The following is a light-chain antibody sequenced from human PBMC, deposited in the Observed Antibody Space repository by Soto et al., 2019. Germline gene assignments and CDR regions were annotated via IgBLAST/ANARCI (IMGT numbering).Light chain of an antibody. CDR2: KNN. CDR1: SSNIGSNY. Sequence: QSVLTQPPSASGTPGQRVSISCSGSSSNIGSNYVYWYQQVPGTTPKLLIYKNNQRPSGVPDRFSGSNSGTSASLAISGLRSEDAADYYCAVWDDSLSGREVFGGGTKLTVL. CDR3: AVWDDSLSGREV. J-gene: IGLJ2*01. V-gene: IGLV1-47*01.